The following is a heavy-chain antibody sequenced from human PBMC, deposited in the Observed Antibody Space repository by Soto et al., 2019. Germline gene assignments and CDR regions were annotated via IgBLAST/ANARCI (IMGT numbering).Heavy chain of an antibody. CDR1: GFSFSSFW. J-gene: IGHJ4*02. Sequence: GGSLRLSCAASGFSFSSFWMHWVRQAPGKGLEWVSRIYTDGSGPMYADSVKGRFTISRDNAKSALYLQMNSLRAEDTAVYYCATLNSFGSDYWGQGTLVTVSS. V-gene: IGHV3-74*03. CDR3: ATLNSFGSDY. CDR2: IYTDGSGP. D-gene: IGHD5-18*01.